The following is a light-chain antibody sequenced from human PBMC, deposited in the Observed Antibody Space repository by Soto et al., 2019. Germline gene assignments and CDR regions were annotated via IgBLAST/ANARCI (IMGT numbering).Light chain of an antibody. Sequence: IPLTPSPSSLSASVFYRFTITCLASQGINSFLAWYQQKPGKAPKLLIYAASTLQSGVPSRFSGSGSGTDFTLTISSLQPEDFATYYCQQLERYPSTFGGGTKVDTK. CDR1: QGINSF. J-gene: IGKJ4*01. CDR3: QQLERYPST. V-gene: IGKV1-9*01. CDR2: AAS.